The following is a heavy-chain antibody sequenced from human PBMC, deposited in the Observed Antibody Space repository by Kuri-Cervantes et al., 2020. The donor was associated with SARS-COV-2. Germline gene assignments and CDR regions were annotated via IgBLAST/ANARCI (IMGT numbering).Heavy chain of an antibody. J-gene: IGHJ6*03. CDR2: INPNSGGT. CDR1: GYTFTGYY. D-gene: IGHD2-2*01. V-gene: IGHV1-2*02. CDR3: ARGKIVVVPAAILYYYYYYMDV. Sequence: ASVKVSCKASGYTFTGYYMHWVRQAPGQGLEWMGWINPNSGGTNYAQKFQGRVTMTRDTSISTAYMELSRLRSDDTAVYYCARGKIVVVPAAILYYYYYYMDVWGKGTTVTVSS.